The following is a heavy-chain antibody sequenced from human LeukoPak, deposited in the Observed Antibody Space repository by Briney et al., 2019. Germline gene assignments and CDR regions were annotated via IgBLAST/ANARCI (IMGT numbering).Heavy chain of an antibody. V-gene: IGHV1-18*01. CDR2: ISAYNGNT. CDR3: ARDLKETISSHNWFDP. J-gene: IGHJ5*02. D-gene: IGHD1-7*01. Sequence: ASVKVSCKASGYTFTSYGISWVRQAPGQGLEWMGWISAYNGNTNYAQKLQGSVTMTTDTSTSTAYMELRSLRSDDTAVYYCARDLKETISSHNWFDPWGQGTLVTVSS. CDR1: GYTFTSYG.